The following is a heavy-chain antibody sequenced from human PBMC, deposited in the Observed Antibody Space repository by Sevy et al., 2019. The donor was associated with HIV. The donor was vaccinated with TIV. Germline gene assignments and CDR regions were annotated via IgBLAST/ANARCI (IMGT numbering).Heavy chain of an antibody. D-gene: IGHD6-13*01. CDR3: ARAGGYSIKWYPLY. Sequence: GGSLRLSCAASGFAFSSHAMHWVRQAPGKGLEWVAVISYEGSETFYAASVEGRFTISRDNSKNMLSLQINSLRPEDMAVYYCARAGGYSIKWYPLYWGHGTLVTVSS. CDR2: ISYEGSET. V-gene: IGHV3-30-3*01. J-gene: IGHJ4*01. CDR1: GFAFSSHA.